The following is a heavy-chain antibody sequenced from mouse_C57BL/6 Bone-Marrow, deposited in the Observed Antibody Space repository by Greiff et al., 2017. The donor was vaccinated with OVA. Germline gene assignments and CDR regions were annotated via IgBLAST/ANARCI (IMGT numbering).Heavy chain of an antibody. CDR2: INPSTGGT. J-gene: IGHJ3*01. D-gene: IGHD4-1*01. V-gene: IGHV1-42*01. Sequence: VQLQQSGPELVKPGASVKISCKASGYSFTGYYMNWVKQSPEKILEWIGEINPSTGGTTYNQKFKAKATLTVDKSSSTAYMQLKSLTSEDSAVYYCAGGGTGPFAYWGQGTLVTVSA. CDR1: GYSFTGYY. CDR3: AGGGTGPFAY.